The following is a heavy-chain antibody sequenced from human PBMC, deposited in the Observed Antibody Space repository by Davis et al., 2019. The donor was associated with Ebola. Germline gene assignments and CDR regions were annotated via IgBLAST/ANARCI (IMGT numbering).Heavy chain of an antibody. J-gene: IGHJ6*02. CDR2: IYHSGST. Sequence: SETLSLTCAVSGGSISSSNWWSWVRQPPGKGLEWIGEIYHSGSTNYNPSLKSRVTISVDKSKNQFSLKLSSVTAADTAVYYCARGRIVATIRYYYYYGMDVWGQGTTVTVSS. V-gene: IGHV4-4*02. CDR3: ARGRIVATIRYYYYYGMDV. D-gene: IGHD5-12*01. CDR1: GGSISSSNW.